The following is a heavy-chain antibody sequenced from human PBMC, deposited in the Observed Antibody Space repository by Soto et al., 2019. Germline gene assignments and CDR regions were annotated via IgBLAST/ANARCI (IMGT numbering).Heavy chain of an antibody. Sequence: GGSLRLSCAASGFTFSSYAMSWVRQALGKGLEWVSAISGSGGSTYYADSVKGRFTISRDNSKNTLYLQMNSLRAEDTAVYYCAKSLERRAAAIYFDYWGQGTLVTVSS. J-gene: IGHJ4*02. D-gene: IGHD2-2*02. V-gene: IGHV3-23*01. CDR2: ISGSGGST. CDR1: GFTFSSYA. CDR3: AKSLERRAAAIYFDY.